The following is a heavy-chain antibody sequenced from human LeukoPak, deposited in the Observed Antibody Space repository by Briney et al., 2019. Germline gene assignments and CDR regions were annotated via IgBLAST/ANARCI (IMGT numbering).Heavy chain of an antibody. Sequence: ASVKVSCKASGGTFSSYAISWVRQAPGQGLEWMGGIIPIFGTANYAQKFQGRVTITADKSTSTAYMELSSLRSEDTAVYYCARTRYCYNSRSYGAPYYFDYWGQGTLVTVSS. D-gene: IGHD3-10*01. CDR1: GGTFSSYA. CDR3: ARTRYCYNSRSYGAPYYFDY. V-gene: IGHV1-69*06. J-gene: IGHJ4*02. CDR2: IIPIFGTA.